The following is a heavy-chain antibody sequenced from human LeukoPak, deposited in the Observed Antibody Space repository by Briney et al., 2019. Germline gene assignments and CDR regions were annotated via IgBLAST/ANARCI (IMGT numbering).Heavy chain of an antibody. V-gene: IGHV4-39*01. J-gene: IGHJ4*02. CDR3: ARQVAGSYGDYLEY. CDR2: IYYSGRI. Sequence: SETLSLTCTVSSVSISSSSYYWGWIRQPPGKGLEWIGSIYYSGRIYYNPSLKSRVTISIDTSKNRFSLKLSSVTAADTVVYYCARQVAGSYGDYLEYWGQGTLVTVSS. CDR1: SVSISSSSYY. D-gene: IGHD6-19*01.